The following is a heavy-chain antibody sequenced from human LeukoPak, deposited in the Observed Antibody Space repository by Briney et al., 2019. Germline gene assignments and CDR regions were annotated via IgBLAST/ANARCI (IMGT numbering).Heavy chain of an antibody. J-gene: IGHJ3*02. V-gene: IGHV1-18*01. CDR3: ARGHYDSTLDAFDI. Sequence: ASVKVSCKASGYTFTSYGISWVRQAPGQGLEWMGWISAYNGNTNCAQKLQGRVTMTTDTSTSTAYMELRSLRSDDTAVYYCARGHYDSTLDAFDIWGQGTMVTVSS. CDR1: GYTFTSYG. CDR2: ISAYNGNT. D-gene: IGHD3-22*01.